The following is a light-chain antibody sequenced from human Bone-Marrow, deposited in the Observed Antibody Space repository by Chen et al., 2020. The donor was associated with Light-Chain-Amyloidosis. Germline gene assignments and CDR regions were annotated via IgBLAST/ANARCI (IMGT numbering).Light chain of an antibody. CDR1: SSDAGGDKY. V-gene: IGLV2-14*01. CDR2: DVS. CDR3: NSNTRSSRV. Sequence: QSAPTMPASVSGSPRQTITISCTGTSSDAGGDKYVSWYQQHPGKAPKLMIYDVSNRPSGVSNRFSVSKTDNTTSLTISGLQTEDEPNYYANSNTRSSRVFGGGTKRTVL. J-gene: IGLJ3*02.